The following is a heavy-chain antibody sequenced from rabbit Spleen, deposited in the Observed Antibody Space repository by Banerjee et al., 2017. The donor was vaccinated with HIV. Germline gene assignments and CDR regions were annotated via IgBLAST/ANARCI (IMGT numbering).Heavy chain of an antibody. CDR1: GVSFGVSSY. J-gene: IGHJ6*01. CDR3: ARDTSSSFSSYGMDL. Sequence: QSLEESGGDLVKHGASLTLTCIASGVSFGVSSYMCWARQAPGKGLEWISCIDTGSSGFTYFASWTKGRFTISKTSSTTVTLQMTSLPAADTATYFCARDTSSSFSSYGMDLWGPGTLVTVS. V-gene: IGHV1S40*01. D-gene: IGHD1-1*01. CDR2: IDTGSSGFT.